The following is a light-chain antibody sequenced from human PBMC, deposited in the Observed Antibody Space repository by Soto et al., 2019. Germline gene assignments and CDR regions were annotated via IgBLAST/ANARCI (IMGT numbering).Light chain of an antibody. CDR3: QQFYSSPYT. CDR1: QSGFHSSNTNNY. Sequence: DIVMTQTPDSLAVSLGERATINCKSSQSGFHSSNTNNYFAWYQQKPGQPPKLLIYWASTRESGVPDRFSGSGSGTDFTLTISSLQAEDVAVYYCQQFYSSPYTFGQGTKLEIK. J-gene: IGKJ2*01. V-gene: IGKV4-1*01. CDR2: WAS.